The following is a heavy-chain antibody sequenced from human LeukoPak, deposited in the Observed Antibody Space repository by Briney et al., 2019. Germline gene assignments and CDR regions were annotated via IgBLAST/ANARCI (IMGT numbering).Heavy chain of an antibody. CDR2: ISSSSSYI. CDR3: AREYGSGWYDY. Sequence: PGRSLRLSCAASGFTFSSYIMNWVRQAPGKGLEWVSSISSSSSYIYYAESVKGRFTISRDNAKNSLYLQMNSLTAEDTAVYYCAREYGSGWYDYWGQGTLVTVSS. J-gene: IGHJ4*02. CDR1: GFTFSSYI. V-gene: IGHV3-21*01. D-gene: IGHD6-19*01.